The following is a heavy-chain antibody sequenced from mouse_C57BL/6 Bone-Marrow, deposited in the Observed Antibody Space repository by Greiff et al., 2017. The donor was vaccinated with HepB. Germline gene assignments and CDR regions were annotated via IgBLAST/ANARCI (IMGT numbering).Heavy chain of an antibody. Sequence: SGAELVRPGASVKLSCTASGFNIKDDYMHWVKQRPEQGLEWIGWIDPENGDTEYASKFQGKATITADTSSNTAYLQLSSLTSEDTAVYYCTTDYYGSHWYFDVWGTGTTVTVSS. CDR2: IDPENGDT. J-gene: IGHJ1*03. CDR1: GFNIKDDY. V-gene: IGHV14-4*01. CDR3: TTDYYGSHWYFDV. D-gene: IGHD1-1*01.